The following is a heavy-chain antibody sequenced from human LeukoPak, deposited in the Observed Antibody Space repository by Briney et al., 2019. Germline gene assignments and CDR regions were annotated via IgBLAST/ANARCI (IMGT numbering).Heavy chain of an antibody. CDR2: INPNSGGT. V-gene: IGHV1-2*06. J-gene: IGHJ5*02. CDR1: GYTFTGYY. CDR3: ARESIVGTTEWSDP. Sequence: ASVKVSCKASGYTFTGYYIHWVRQAPGQGLEWVGRINPNSGGTNYAQKFQGRVTMTRDTSISTAYMELTSLRSDDTAVYYRARESIVGTTEWSDPWGQGTLVTVSS. D-gene: IGHD1-26*01.